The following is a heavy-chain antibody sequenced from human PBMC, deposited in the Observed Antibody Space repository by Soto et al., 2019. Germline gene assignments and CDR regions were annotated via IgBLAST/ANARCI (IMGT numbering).Heavy chain of an antibody. CDR1: GFSLSTSGVG. J-gene: IGHJ5*02. V-gene: IGHV2-5*01. CDR3: AHRQSRYCSSTSCYLRGYNWFDP. Sequence: SGPTLVNPTQTLTLTCTFSGFSLSTSGVGVGWIRQPPGKALEWLALIYWNDDKRYSPSLKSRLTITKDTSKNQVVLTMTNMDPVDTATYYCAHRQSRYCSSTSCYLRGYNWFDPWGQGTLVTVSS. D-gene: IGHD2-2*01. CDR2: IYWNDDK.